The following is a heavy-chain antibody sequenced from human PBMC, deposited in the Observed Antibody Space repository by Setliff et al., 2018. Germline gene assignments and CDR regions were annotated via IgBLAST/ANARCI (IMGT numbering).Heavy chain of an antibody. CDR3: ARGDFHGVTNL. Sequence: SVKVSCKASGGTFSSYTISWVRQAPGQGLEWMGRIIPILGIANYTQKFQGRVTITTDKSTSTAYMELSSLRSEDTAVYYCARGDFHGVTNLWGQGTLVTVSS. J-gene: IGHJ4*02. V-gene: IGHV1-69*02. CDR2: IIPILGIA. D-gene: IGHD4-4*01. CDR1: GGTFSSYT.